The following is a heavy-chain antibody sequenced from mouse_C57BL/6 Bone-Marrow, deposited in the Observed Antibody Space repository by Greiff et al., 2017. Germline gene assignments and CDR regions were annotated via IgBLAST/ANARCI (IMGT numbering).Heavy chain of an antibody. J-gene: IGHJ1*03. CDR3: TDSWFPWYIDV. D-gene: IGHD2-2*01. Sequence: DVKLVESGGGLVQPGGSMKLSCVASGFTFSNYWMNWVRQSPEKGLEWVAQIRLKSDNYATHYAESVQGRFTISRDDSQSSVYLQMNYLRAEDTEFYYCTDSWFPWYIDVWGTGTTVTVSS. CDR1: GFTFSNYW. V-gene: IGHV6-3*01. CDR2: IRLKSDNYAT.